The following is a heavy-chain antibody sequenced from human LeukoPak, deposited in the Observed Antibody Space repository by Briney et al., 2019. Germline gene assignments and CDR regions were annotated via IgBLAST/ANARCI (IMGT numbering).Heavy chain of an antibody. J-gene: IGHJ5*02. Sequence: SETLSLTCTVSGGSISSGSYYWSWIRQPAGKGLEWIGRIYTSGSTNYNPSLKSRVTISVDTSKNQFSLKLSSVTAADTAVYYCARHGPYYYGSGSYYSWFDPWGQGTLVTVSS. D-gene: IGHD3-10*01. CDR3: ARHGPYYYGSGSYYSWFDP. CDR1: GGSISSGSYY. CDR2: IYTSGST. V-gene: IGHV4-61*02.